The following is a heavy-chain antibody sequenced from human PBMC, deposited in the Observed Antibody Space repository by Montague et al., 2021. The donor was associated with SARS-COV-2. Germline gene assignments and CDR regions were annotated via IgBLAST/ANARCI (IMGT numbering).Heavy chain of an antibody. CDR1: GGSFSGYY. J-gene: IGHJ6*02. CDR2: INHSGST. CDR3: ACGEITTRGLIYYYGMDV. D-gene: IGHD4-11*01. Sequence: SETLSLTCAVYGGSFSGYYWTWIRQSPRKGLEWIGEINHSGSTNHNPSLKSRVTISVDTSKNQFSLKLSSVTAADTAVYYCACGEITTRGLIYYYGMDVWGQGTTVTVPS. V-gene: IGHV4-34*01.